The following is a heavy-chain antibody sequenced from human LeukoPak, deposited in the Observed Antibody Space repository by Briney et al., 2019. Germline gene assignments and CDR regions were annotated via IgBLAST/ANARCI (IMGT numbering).Heavy chain of an antibody. V-gene: IGHV1-2*06. D-gene: IGHD6-19*01. CDR2: INPNSGGT. J-gene: IGHJ4*02. Sequence: GASVKVSCKASGYTFTSYAMHWVRQAPGQRLEWMGRINPNSGGTNYAQKFQGRVTMTRDTSISTAYMELSRLRSDDTAVYYCARAAVARAAFDYWGQGTLVTVSS. CDR1: GYTFTSYA. CDR3: ARAAVARAAFDY.